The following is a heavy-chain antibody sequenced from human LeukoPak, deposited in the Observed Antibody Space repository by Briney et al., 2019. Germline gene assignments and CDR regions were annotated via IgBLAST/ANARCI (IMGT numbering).Heavy chain of an antibody. V-gene: IGHV3-74*01. Sequence: GGSLRLSCAASGFTFSSYWMHWVRQAPGKGLVWVSRINSDGSSTNYADSVKGRFTISRDNAKNTLYLQMNTLRAEDTAVYYCARPIAAAGAFDIWGQGTMVTVSS. CDR1: GFTFSSYW. CDR3: ARPIAAAGAFDI. D-gene: IGHD6-13*01. J-gene: IGHJ3*02. CDR2: INSDGSST.